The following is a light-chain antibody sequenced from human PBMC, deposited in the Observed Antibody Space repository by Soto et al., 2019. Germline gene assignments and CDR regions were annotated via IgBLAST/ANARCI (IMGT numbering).Light chain of an antibody. Sequence: EIVLTQSPGTLSLSPGERATLSCRASQSVSSSYLAWYQQKPGQAPRLLIYGASSRATGIPDRFSGSRSGTDFTLTISRLEPEVFAVYYCQQYGSSPVYTFGQGTKLEIK. CDR3: QQYGSSPVYT. CDR1: QSVSSSY. CDR2: GAS. J-gene: IGKJ2*01. V-gene: IGKV3-20*01.